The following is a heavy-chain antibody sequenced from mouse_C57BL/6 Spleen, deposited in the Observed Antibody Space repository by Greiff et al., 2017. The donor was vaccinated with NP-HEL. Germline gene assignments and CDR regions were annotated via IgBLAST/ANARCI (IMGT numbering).Heavy chain of an antibody. Sequence: VKLQQPGAELVRPGSSVKLSCKASGYTFTSYWMHWVKQRPIQGLEWIGNIDPSDSETHYNQKFKDKATLTVDKSSSTAYMQLSSLTSEDSAVYYCARDYGSYFDDWGQGTTLTVSS. CDR3: ARDYGSYFDD. D-gene: IGHD1-1*01. J-gene: IGHJ2*01. V-gene: IGHV1-52*01. CDR1: GYTFTSYW. CDR2: IDPSDSET.